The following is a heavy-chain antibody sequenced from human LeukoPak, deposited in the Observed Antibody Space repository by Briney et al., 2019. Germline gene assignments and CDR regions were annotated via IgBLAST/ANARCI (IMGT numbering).Heavy chain of an antibody. CDR3: ARDGSPGVYSGYHFDY. Sequence: PGGSLRLSCAASGFTFSSYAMHWVRQAPGKGLAWVAVISYDGSNKYYADSVKGRFTISRDNSKNTLYLQMNSLRAEDTAVYYCARDGSPGVYSGYHFDYWGQGTLVTVSS. CDR2: ISYDGSNK. V-gene: IGHV3-30-3*01. D-gene: IGHD5-12*01. CDR1: GFTFSSYA. J-gene: IGHJ4*02.